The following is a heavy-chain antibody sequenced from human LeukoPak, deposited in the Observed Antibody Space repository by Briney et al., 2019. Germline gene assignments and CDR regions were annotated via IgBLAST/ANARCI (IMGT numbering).Heavy chain of an antibody. V-gene: IGHV1-46*01. Sequence: ASVKVSCKASGYTFTSYYMHWVRQAPGQGLEWMGIINPSGGSTSYAQKFQGRVTMTRDMSTSTVYMELSSLRSEDTAVYYRASGRRVTGVAAASAWFDPWGQGTLVTVSS. CDR1: GYTFTSYY. D-gene: IGHD6-13*01. CDR3: ASGRRVTGVAAASAWFDP. CDR2: INPSGGST. J-gene: IGHJ5*02.